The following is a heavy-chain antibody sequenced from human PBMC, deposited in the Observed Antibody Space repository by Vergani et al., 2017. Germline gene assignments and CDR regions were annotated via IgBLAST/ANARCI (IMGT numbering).Heavy chain of an antibody. CDR2: TWYDGNNK. D-gene: IGHD1-14*01. J-gene: IGHJ5*02. CDR1: GITFNQYG. V-gene: IGHV3-33*01. Sequence: QVQLVESGGGVVQPGRSLRLPCAASGITFNQYGMHWVRQAPGKGLEWVAVTWYDGNNKQYADSVKGRFTLSRDNSKSTMYLQMNSLRDEDTGVYYCARDLRLLYNRFDPWGQGTLVTVSS. CDR3: ARDLRLLYNRFDP.